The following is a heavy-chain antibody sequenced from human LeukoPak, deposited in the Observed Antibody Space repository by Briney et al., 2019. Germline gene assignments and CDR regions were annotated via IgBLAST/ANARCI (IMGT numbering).Heavy chain of an antibody. V-gene: IGHV3-9*01. J-gene: IGHJ4*02. CDR2: ISWNSGSI. CDR3: ARGRRYCSSTSCSPPFDY. Sequence: PGGSLRLPCAASGFTFDDYAMHWVRQAPGKGLEWVSGISWNSGSIGYADSVKGRFTIPRDNAKTSLYLQMNSLRAEDTAVYYCARGRRYCSSTSCSPPFDYWGQGTLVTVSS. D-gene: IGHD2-2*01. CDR1: GFTFDDYA.